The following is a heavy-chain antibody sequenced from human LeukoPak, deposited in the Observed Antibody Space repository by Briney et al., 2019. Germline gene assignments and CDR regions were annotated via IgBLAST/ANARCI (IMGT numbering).Heavy chain of an antibody. J-gene: IGHJ4*02. CDR1: DFIFSHSW. D-gene: IGHD4-17*01. Sequence: PGGSLRVSCEASDFIFSHSWMSWVRQAPGKGLEWVANINQNGSKTYYVDSVKGRFTVSRDNARNSLFLQMNSLRAEDTAVYFCARDSSRGALDFWGQGTLVTVSS. V-gene: IGHV3-7*01. CDR2: INQNGSKT. CDR3: ARDSSRGALDF.